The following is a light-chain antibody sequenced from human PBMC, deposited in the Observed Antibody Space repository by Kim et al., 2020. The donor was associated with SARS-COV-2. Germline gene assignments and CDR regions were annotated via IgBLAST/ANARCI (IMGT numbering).Light chain of an antibody. J-gene: IGKJ1*01. CDR3: KQYNKWPQT. CDR1: QRVSRN. Sequence: VYPGESAALSGRASQRVSRNLARYQQKPGQAPGRLIYGASTRATGIPARFSGSGSGTEFTLTISSLQSEDFAVYYCKQYNKWPQTFGQGTKVDIK. V-gene: IGKV3-15*01. CDR2: GAS.